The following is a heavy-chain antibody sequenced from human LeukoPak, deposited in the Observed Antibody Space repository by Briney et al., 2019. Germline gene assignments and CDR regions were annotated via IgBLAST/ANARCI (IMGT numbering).Heavy chain of an antibody. V-gene: IGHV3-15*01. Sequence: GGSVSLSRAASGFVYSNAWMSWVRQAPAKGLEWVGRIKIKTDGGTTDYAATVKGRFTISRDDSKNTLYLQMDSLKAEDTAVYYCTTGGYGGQFDYWGQGTLVSVS. D-gene: IGHD5-12*01. CDR1: GFVYSNAW. CDR3: TTGGYGGQFDY. CDR2: IKIKTDGGTT. J-gene: IGHJ4*02.